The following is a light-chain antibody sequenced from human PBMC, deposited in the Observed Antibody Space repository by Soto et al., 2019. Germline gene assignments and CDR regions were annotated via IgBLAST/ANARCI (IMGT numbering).Light chain of an antibody. Sequence: DIQMTQYPSSLSASVEDRVIITCRASQSISNHLNWYQQKPGKAPKLLIFAASSLQSGVPSRFSGSRSGPDFTLTISSLQPEDFATYYCQQSYSSPPTLGQGTKVDIK. CDR3: QQSYSSPPT. J-gene: IGKJ1*01. CDR2: AAS. V-gene: IGKV1-39*01. CDR1: QSISNH.